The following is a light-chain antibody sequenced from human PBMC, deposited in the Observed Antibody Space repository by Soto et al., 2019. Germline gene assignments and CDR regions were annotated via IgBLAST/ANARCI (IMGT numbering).Light chain of an antibody. CDR3: SSYTSSREKV. V-gene: IGLV2-14*04. Sequence: SCTGTSSDVGGYNYVSWYQQYPGKAPKLMIHDVSNRPSGVSDRFSGSKSGNTASLTISGLQAEAEADYYCSSYTSSREKVFGTGTKVTVL. CDR1: SSDVGGYNY. CDR2: DVS. J-gene: IGLJ1*01.